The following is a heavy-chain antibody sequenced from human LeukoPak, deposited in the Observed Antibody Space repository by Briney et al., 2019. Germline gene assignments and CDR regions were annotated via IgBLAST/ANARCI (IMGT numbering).Heavy chain of an antibody. D-gene: IGHD3-10*01. CDR2: ISSSSSYI. CDR3: ARRGGAFDI. V-gene: IGHV3-21*01. J-gene: IGHJ3*02. Sequence: GGSLRLSCAASGFTFSSYSMNWVRQAPGKGLEWVSSISSSSSYIYYAGSVKGRFTISRDNAKNSLYLQMNSLRAEDTAVYYCARRGGAFDIWGQGTMVTVSS. CDR1: GFTFSSYS.